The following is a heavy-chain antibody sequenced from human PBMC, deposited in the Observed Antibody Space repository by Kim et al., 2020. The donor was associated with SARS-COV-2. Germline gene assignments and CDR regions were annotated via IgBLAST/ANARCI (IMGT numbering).Heavy chain of an antibody. CDR3: ARENYSSGWFFDY. Sequence: YADSVKGRFTISRDNAKNSLYLQMNSLRDEDTAVYYCARENYSSGWFFDYWGQGTLVTVSS. V-gene: IGHV3-48*02. D-gene: IGHD6-19*01. J-gene: IGHJ4*02.